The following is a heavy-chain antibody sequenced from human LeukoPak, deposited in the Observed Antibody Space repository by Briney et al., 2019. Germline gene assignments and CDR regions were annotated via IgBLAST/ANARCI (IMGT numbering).Heavy chain of an antibody. D-gene: IGHD6-13*01. Sequence: SVKVSCKASGGTFSSYAISWVRQAPGQGLEWMGRIIPILGIANYAQKFQGRVTITADKSTSTAYMELSNLRSEDTAVYYCARDQSWGLRNWFDPWGQGTLVTVSS. CDR2: IIPILGIA. V-gene: IGHV1-69*04. CDR1: GGTFSSYA. J-gene: IGHJ5*02. CDR3: ARDQSWGLRNWFDP.